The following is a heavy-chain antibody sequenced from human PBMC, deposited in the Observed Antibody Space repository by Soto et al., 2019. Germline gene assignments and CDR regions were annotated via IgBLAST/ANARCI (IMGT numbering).Heavy chain of an antibody. J-gene: IGHJ4*02. CDR2: VSSTSSAI. V-gene: IGHV3-48*02. CDR1: GFTFSSYS. D-gene: IGHD1-26*01. CDR3: ARDGGANYYEIDY. Sequence: EVQLVESGGDLVQPGGSLRLSCAASGFTFSSYSMNWVRQAPGKGLEWISYVSSTSSAIYYADSVEGRFTISRDNAKNSLYLQMNSLRDEDTAIYYWARDGGANYYEIDYWGRGTLVTVSS.